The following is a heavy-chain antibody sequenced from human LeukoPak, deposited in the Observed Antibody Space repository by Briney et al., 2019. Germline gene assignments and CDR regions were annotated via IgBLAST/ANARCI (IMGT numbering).Heavy chain of an antibody. V-gene: IGHV4-59*11. CDR2: ISHIGRT. J-gene: IGHJ5*02. CDR3: ARGQRYYGSGSLNWFDP. D-gene: IGHD3-10*01. CDR1: GDSFSSHY. Sequence: PSETLSLTCAVSGDSFSSHYWTWIRQSPGTGLEWIGYISHIGRTNYNPSLKSRVTISIDTSKNQFSLKLSSVTAADTAVYYCARGQRYYGSGSLNWFDPWGQGTLVTVSS.